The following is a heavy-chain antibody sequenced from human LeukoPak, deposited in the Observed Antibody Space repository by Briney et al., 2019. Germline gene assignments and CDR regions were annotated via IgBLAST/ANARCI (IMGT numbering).Heavy chain of an antibody. D-gene: IGHD5-18*01. V-gene: IGHV3-48*04. J-gene: IGHJ4*02. CDR2: ISSSSMTI. CDR3: ARDPGYSYGDDVPFDY. Sequence: PGGSLRLSCAASGFTFNTYDMNWVRQAPGKGLEWVAHISSSSMTIYYADSLKGRFTISRDNAKTSLYLQMNSLRAEDTAVYYCARDPGYSYGDDVPFDYWGQGTLVTVSS. CDR1: GFTFNTYD.